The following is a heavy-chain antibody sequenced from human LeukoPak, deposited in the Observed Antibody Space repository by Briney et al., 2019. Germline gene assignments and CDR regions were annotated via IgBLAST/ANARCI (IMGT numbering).Heavy chain of an antibody. CDR1: GFTFSSYA. CDR3: ARAVAARSWFDP. CDR2: ISYDGSNK. Sequence: GRSLRLSCAASGFTFSSYAMHWVRQAPGKGLEWVAVISYDGSNKYYADSVKGRFTISRDNPKNTLYLQMNSLRAEDTAVYYCARAVAARSWFDPWGQGTLVTVSS. D-gene: IGHD6-6*01. J-gene: IGHJ5*02. V-gene: IGHV3-30*01.